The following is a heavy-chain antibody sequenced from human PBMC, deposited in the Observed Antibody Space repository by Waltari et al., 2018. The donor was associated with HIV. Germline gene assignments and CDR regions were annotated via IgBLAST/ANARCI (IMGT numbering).Heavy chain of an antibody. Sequence: QPQLQESGPGLVKPSETLSLTCSVSGGSISSSSYYWGWVRQPPGGGLDWLGMIYYSGITYYNPSLKSRVTISVDTSKNQFSRKLSSVTAADTAVYYCARRFEQLGYFDLWGRGTLVTVSS. V-gene: IGHV4-39*01. CDR1: GGSISSSSYY. CDR2: IYYSGIT. J-gene: IGHJ2*01. D-gene: IGHD6-6*01. CDR3: ARRFEQLGYFDL.